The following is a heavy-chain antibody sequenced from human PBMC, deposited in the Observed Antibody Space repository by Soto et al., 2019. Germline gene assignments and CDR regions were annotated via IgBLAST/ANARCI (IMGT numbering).Heavy chain of an antibody. Sequence: GVSLRLSFAASGFTFSSYSMHWVRQAPGKGLEWVSYISSSSSTIHYADSVKGRFTISRDNAKNSLYLQMNSLRAEDTAVYFCTSSLRYPLWGQGTMVTVSS. D-gene: IGHD3-9*01. V-gene: IGHV3-48*01. CDR1: GFTFSSYS. J-gene: IGHJ3*01. CDR2: ISSSSSTI. CDR3: TSSLRYPL.